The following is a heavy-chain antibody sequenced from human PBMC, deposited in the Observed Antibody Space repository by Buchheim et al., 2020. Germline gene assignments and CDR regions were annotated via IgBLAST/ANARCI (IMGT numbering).Heavy chain of an antibody. CDR3: ARHVLLWFGESKCDY. J-gene: IGHJ4*02. CDR2: INHSGST. CDR1: GGSFSGYY. Sequence: QVQLQQWGAGLLKPSETLSLTCAVYGGSFSGYYWSWIRQPPGKGLEWIGEINHSGSTNYNPSLKSRATISVDTSKNQFSLKLSSVTAADTAVYYCARHVLLWFGESKCDYWGQGTL. V-gene: IGHV4-34*01. D-gene: IGHD3-10*01.